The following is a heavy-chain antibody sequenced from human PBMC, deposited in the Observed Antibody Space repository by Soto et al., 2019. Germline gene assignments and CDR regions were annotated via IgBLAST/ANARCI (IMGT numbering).Heavy chain of an antibody. J-gene: IGHJ3*02. Sequence: EVQLVESGGGLVKPGGSPRLSCAASGFTFSSYSMNWVRQAPGKGLEWVSSITSSSSYINYADSVKGRFTISRDNAKNSRYLQTNSVRAEDTAVYYCARATVTTGRIGDCDMWGQGTMVTVSS. V-gene: IGHV3-21*01. CDR2: ITSSSSYI. D-gene: IGHD4-17*01. CDR1: GFTFSSYS. CDR3: ARATVTTGRIGDCDM.